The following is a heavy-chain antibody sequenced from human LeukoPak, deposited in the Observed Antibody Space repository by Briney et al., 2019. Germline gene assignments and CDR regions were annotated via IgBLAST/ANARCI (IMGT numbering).Heavy chain of an antibody. V-gene: IGHV3-30*04. CDR2: ISYDGSNK. CDR1: GFTFSSYA. Sequence: GGSLRLSCAASGFTFSSYAMHWVRQAPGKGLEWVAVISYDGSNKYYADSVKGRFTISRDNSKNTLYQQMNSLRAEDTAVYYCARDNSSSWLEDYFDYWGQGTLVTVSS. CDR3: ARDNSSSWLEDYFDY. D-gene: IGHD6-13*01. J-gene: IGHJ4*02.